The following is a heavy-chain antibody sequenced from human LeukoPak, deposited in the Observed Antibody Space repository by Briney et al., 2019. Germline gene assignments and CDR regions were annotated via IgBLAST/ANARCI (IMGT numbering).Heavy chain of an antibody. CDR3: STGITTIFGVF. CDR1: GFTFSVAW. J-gene: IGHJ1*01. Sequence: GGSLRLSCAASGFTFSVAWMTWVRQAPGKGLEWVGRIKSKSDGGTIDYAAPVKGRFTISRGDSKNTLYLQMTSLKSEDTAVYYCSTGITTIFGVFWGQGSLVTVSS. V-gene: IGHV3-15*01. CDR2: IKSKSDGGTI. D-gene: IGHD3-3*01.